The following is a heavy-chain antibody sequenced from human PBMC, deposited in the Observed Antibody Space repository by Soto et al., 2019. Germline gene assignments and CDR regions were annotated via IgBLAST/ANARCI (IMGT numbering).Heavy chain of an antibody. J-gene: IGHJ3*02. CDR3: AREGIAARPGAFDI. D-gene: IGHD6-6*01. CDR2: TRNKANSYTT. V-gene: IGHV3-72*01. CDR1: GFTFSDHY. Sequence: GESLKISCAASGFTFSDHYMDWVRQAPGKGLEWVGRTRNKANSYTTEYAASVKGRFTISRDDSKNSLYLQMNSLKTEDTAVYYCAREGIAARPGAFDIWGQGTMVTVSS.